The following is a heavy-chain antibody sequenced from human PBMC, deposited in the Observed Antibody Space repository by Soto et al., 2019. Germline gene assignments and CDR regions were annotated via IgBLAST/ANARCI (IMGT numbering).Heavy chain of an antibody. D-gene: IGHD3-10*01. CDR2: IFYSGST. V-gene: IGHV4-39*02. Sequence: PSETLSLTCTVSGGSISSSNYSWGWIRQPPGKGLEWIGSIFYSGSTYYNPSLKRPGSISVGTSENHFSLKLSSVTAADTPVYPCSRDGFSRVLLPFDYWGLGTLVTVFS. CDR1: GGSISSSNYS. CDR3: SRDGFSRVLLPFDY. J-gene: IGHJ4*02.